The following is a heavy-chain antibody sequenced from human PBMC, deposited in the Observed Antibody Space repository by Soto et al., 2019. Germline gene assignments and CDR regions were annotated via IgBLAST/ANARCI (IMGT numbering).Heavy chain of an antibody. CDR1: GGTFSSYA. V-gene: IGHV1-69*13. Sequence: RASVKVSCKASGGTFSSYAISWVRQAPGQGLEWMGGIIPIFGTANYAQKFQGRVTITADESTSTAYMELSSLRSEDTAVYYCARDTAMVTTRDYYGMDVWGQGTTVTVSS. J-gene: IGHJ6*02. CDR3: ARDTAMVTTRDYYGMDV. D-gene: IGHD5-18*01. CDR2: IIPIFGTA.